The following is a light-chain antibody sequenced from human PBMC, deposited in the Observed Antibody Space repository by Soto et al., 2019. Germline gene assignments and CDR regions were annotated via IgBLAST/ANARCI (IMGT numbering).Light chain of an antibody. Sequence: IQMTQSPSSLSASLGDIVTITCRSSQSISSYLNWYQQTPGKAPKLLIYTASTLQSGVPSRFSGSGSGTDFTLTISSLQPEDFATFYCQQSYNTPLTFGGGTKVDI. J-gene: IGKJ4*01. CDR2: TAS. CDR1: QSISSY. CDR3: QQSYNTPLT. V-gene: IGKV1-39*01.